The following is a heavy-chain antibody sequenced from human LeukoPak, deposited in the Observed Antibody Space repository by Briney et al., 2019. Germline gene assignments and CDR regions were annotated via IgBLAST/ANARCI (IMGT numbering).Heavy chain of an antibody. CDR1: GFTFSSYA. J-gene: IGHJ4*02. CDR2: ISGSGGST. CDR3: AKNVGYGDYFDY. Sequence: GGSPRLSCAASGFTFSSYAMSWVRQAPGKGLEWVSAISGSGGSTYYADSVKGRFTISRDNSKNTLYLQMNSLRAEDTAVYYCAKNVGYGDYFDYWGQGTLVTVSS. V-gene: IGHV3-23*01. D-gene: IGHD4-17*01.